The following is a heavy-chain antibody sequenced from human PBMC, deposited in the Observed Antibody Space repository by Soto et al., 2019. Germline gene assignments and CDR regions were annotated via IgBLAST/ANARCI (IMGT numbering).Heavy chain of an antibody. V-gene: IGHV5-51*01. CDR1: GYRFTSYW. J-gene: IGHJ4*02. Sequence: PGESLKISCEGSGYRFTSYWIGWVRQMPGKGLEWMGIIYPDDSDIRYSPSFRGQVTISADKSISTAYLQWSSLKASDTAIYYCVRQIGGGAVAAPVDCWGQGTLVTVSS. CDR3: VRQIGGGAVAAPVDC. CDR2: IYPDDSDI. D-gene: IGHD6-19*01.